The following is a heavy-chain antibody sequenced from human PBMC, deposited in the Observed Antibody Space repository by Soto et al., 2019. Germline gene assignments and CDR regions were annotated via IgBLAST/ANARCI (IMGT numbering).Heavy chain of an antibody. V-gene: IGHV1-18*01. CDR3: ARDYGPSGPRVMDV. D-gene: IGHD3-10*01. CDR2: ISAYNGNT. Sequence: QVQLVQSGAEVKKPGASVKVSCKASGYTFTSYGISWVRQAPGQGLEWMGWISAYNGNTNYAQKLQGRVTMTTDTXXCTGYMELRSLRSDDTAVYYCARDYGPSGPRVMDVWGQGTTVTVSS. CDR1: GYTFTSYG. J-gene: IGHJ6*02.